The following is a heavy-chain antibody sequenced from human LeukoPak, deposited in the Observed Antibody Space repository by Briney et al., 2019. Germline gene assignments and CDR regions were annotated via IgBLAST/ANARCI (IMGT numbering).Heavy chain of an antibody. CDR3: AKMGGYCSGGSCYSWYFDY. J-gene: IGHJ4*02. V-gene: IGHV3-23*01. Sequence: GGSLRLSCAASGFTSSSYAVTWVRQAPGRGLEWVSVVSNSVDGGFTFYADSVKGRFTISRDNSKNTLYLQMNNLRADDTAVYYCAKMGGYCSGGSCYSWYFDYWGQGTPVTVSS. CDR2: VSNSVDGGFT. CDR1: GFTSSSYA. D-gene: IGHD2-15*01.